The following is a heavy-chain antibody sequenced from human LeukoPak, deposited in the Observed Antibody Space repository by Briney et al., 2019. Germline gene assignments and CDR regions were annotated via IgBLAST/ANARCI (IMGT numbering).Heavy chain of an antibody. CDR1: GYSISSGYY. CDR3: ARLGYDILTGYFRYYYYYYMDV. D-gene: IGHD3-9*01. V-gene: IGHV4-38-2*02. J-gene: IGHJ6*03. CDR2: IYHSGST. Sequence: SETLSLTCTVSGYSISSGYYWGWIRQPPGKGLEWIGRIYHSGSTYYNPSLKSRVPISVDTSKNQFSLKLISVTAADTAVYYCARLGYDILTGYFRYYYYYYMDVWGKGTTVTISS.